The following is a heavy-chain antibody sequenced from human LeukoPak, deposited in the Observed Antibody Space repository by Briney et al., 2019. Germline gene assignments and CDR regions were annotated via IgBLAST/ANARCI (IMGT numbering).Heavy chain of an antibody. CDR3: ARPGLRGAFDV. CDR1: GYSISSGYY. Sequence: PSETLSLTCTVSGYSISSGYYWGWIRQPPGKGLEWIGYIYHSGSTYHNPSLKSRVAISVDTSKNQFSLKRSPVPAADTAVYYCARPGLRGAFDVWGQGTMVTVSS. D-gene: IGHD3-16*01. J-gene: IGHJ3*01. CDR2: IYHSGST. V-gene: IGHV4-38-2*02.